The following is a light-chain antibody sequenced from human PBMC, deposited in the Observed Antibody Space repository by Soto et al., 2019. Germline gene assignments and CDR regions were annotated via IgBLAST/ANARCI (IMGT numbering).Light chain of an antibody. Sequence: DIPLTQSPSGLSTSVGDSVTLTCRASQSISSWLAWYQQKPGKAPKLLIYDASSLESGVPSRFSGSGSGTEFTLTISSLQPDDFATYYCQQYNSYSTFGQGTKVDI. V-gene: IGKV1-5*01. CDR3: QQYNSYST. CDR2: DAS. CDR1: QSISSW. J-gene: IGKJ1*01.